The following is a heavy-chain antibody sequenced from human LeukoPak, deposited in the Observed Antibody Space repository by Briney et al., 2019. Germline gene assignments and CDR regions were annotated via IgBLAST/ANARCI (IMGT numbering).Heavy chain of an antibody. V-gene: IGHV1-69*04. CDR1: GGTFSSYA. Sequence: SVTVSCKASGGTFSSYAISWVRQAPGQGLEWMGRFIPILGIANYAQTFQRRVTITADKSTSTAYMELSSLRSEDTAVYDCASAPNYGDYVSGWFDPWGQGTLVTVSS. J-gene: IGHJ5*02. CDR3: ASAPNYGDYVSGWFDP. CDR2: FIPILGIA. D-gene: IGHD4-17*01.